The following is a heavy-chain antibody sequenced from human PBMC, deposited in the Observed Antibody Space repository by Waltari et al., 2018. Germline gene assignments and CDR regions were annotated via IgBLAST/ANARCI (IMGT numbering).Heavy chain of an antibody. J-gene: IGHJ4*02. CDR1: GGSFSGYY. V-gene: IGHV4-34*01. Sequence: QVQLQQWGAGLLKPSETLSLTCAVYGGSFSGYYWSWIRQPPGKGLEWIGEINHSGSTNYNPSLKSRVTIAVDTSKNQFFLKLSSVTAADTAVYYCAREVGDYWGQGTLVTVSS. D-gene: IGHD1-26*01. CDR2: INHSGST. CDR3: AREVGDY.